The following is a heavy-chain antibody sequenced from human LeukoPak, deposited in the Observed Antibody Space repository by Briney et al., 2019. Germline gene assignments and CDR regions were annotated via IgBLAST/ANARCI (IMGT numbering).Heavy chain of an antibody. CDR3: ARDEIYYDILTGYRHFDY. CDR1: GFTFSSRDW. D-gene: IGHD3-9*01. CDR2: IKQDGSEK. V-gene: IGHV3-7*01. Sequence: GGSLRLSCVASGFTFSSRDWMTWVRQAPGKGLEWVANIKQDGSEKNYVDSVKGRFTISRDNAKNSMYLQMNSLRAEDTAVYYCARDEIYYDILTGYRHFDYWGQGTLVTVFS. J-gene: IGHJ4*02.